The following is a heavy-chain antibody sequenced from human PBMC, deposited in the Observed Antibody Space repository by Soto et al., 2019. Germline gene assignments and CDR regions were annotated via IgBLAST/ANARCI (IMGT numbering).Heavy chain of an antibody. CDR3: AHRPPYYYANNVVWDPFDI. V-gene: IGHV2-5*02. CDR1: GFSLSTSEVG. D-gene: IGHD2-21*01. Sequence: QITLKESGPTVVKPTETLTLTCTFSGFSLSTSEVGVGWIRHPPGKALEWLALIYWDGDKRYSPTLRSRLTITTDTSKNQLVLTMTNMDPVDTATYYCAHRPPYYYANNVVWDPFDIWGHGTLVTVSS. J-gene: IGHJ3*02. CDR2: IYWDGDK.